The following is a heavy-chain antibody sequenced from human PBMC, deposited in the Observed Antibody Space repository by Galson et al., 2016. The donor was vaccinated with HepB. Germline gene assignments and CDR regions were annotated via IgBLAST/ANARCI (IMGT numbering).Heavy chain of an antibody. V-gene: IGHV1-69*06. D-gene: IGHD2-21*02. CDR1: GGTLSRHA. Sequence: SVKVSCKASGGTLSRHAVSWVRQAPGQGLEWMERIIPIFRTTNYAQKFQGRVTITADKSTGTVYMELSSLRSDDTAVNYCARATHIVVVTLTSGDYVMDVWGQGTTVTVSS. J-gene: IGHJ6*02. CDR2: IIPIFRTT. CDR3: ARATHIVVVTLTSGDYVMDV.